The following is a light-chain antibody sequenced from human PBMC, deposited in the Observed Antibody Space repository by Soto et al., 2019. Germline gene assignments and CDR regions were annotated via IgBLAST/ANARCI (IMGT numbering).Light chain of an antibody. V-gene: IGKV3-15*01. CDR1: ESVSSN. J-gene: IGKJ1*01. CDR2: GAS. CDR3: QQYNKLRT. Sequence: EIVMTQSPATLSVSPGERATLSCRASESVSSNLAWYQQKPGQAPRLLIYGASTRATGIPARISGSGSGTEFTLTISSLQSEDFAVYYCQQYNKLRTFGQGTKVEVK.